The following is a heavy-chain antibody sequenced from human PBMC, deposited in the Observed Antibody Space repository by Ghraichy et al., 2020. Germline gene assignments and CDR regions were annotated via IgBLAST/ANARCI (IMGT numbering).Heavy chain of an antibody. V-gene: IGHV3-74*01. D-gene: IGHD6-19*01. Sequence: GESLNISCAASGFTFSSYWMHWVRQAPGKGLVWVSRINSDGSSTSYADSVKGRFTISRDNAKNTLYLQMNSLRAEDTAVYYCAREKKAVADYWGQGTLVTVSS. J-gene: IGHJ4*02. CDR1: GFTFSSYW. CDR3: AREKKAVADY. CDR2: INSDGSST.